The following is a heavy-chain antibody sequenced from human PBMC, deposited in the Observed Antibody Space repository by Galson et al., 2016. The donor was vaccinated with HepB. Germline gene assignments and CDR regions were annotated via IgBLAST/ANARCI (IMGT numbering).Heavy chain of an antibody. CDR2: ISHDGHHD. J-gene: IGHJ4*02. D-gene: IGHD4/OR15-4a*01. Sequence: SLRLSCAASGYTFTSHGMHWVRQAPGKRLEWVAVISHDGHHDDHAIPVWGRFSISRDNSRNTLYLQMNNLRPDDTAVYYCARADCGPTYCHVKDYWGQGTLVTVSS. CDR1: GYTFTSHG. CDR3: ARADCGPTYCHVKDY. V-gene: IGHV3-30*03.